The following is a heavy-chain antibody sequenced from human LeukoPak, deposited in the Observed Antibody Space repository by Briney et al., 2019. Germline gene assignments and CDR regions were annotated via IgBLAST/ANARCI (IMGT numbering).Heavy chain of an antibody. V-gene: IGHV3-21*04. D-gene: IGHD6-19*01. CDR1: GFTFRSYS. Sequence: GGSLRLSCAASGFTFRSYSMSWVRPAPGKGLEWVSSISSSSSYIYYADSVKCRFTISRDNAKNSLYLQMNSLRAEDTAVYYCASQFWWAAVAGTTLDYWGQGTLVTVSS. CDR3: ASQFWWAAVAGTTLDY. J-gene: IGHJ4*02. CDR2: ISSSSSYI.